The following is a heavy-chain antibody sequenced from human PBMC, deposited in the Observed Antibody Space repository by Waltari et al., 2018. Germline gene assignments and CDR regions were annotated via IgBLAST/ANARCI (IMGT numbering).Heavy chain of an antibody. V-gene: IGHV4-34*01. D-gene: IGHD6-19*01. CDR1: GGSFSGYY. CDR3: ARGPRFIAVAGNDAFDI. J-gene: IGHJ3*02. CDR2: INHSGST. Sequence: QVQLQQWGAGLLKPSETLSLTCAVYGGSFSGYYWSWIRQRPGKGLEWIGEINHSGSTNYNPSLKSRVTISVDTSKNQFSLKLSSVTAADTAVYYCARGPRFIAVAGNDAFDIWGQGTMVTVSS.